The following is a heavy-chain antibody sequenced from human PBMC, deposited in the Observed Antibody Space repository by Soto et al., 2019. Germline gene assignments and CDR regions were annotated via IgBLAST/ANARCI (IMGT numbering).Heavy chain of an antibody. V-gene: IGHV3-48*01. J-gene: IGHJ4*02. CDR3: ARGYYYYDSSGDSGY. D-gene: IGHD3-22*01. CDR1: GCVCISLS. CDR2: ISSSGSTI. Sequence: PVGSLRLSCTASGCVCISLSRNWIRQAPGKGLEWVSYISSSGSTIYYADSVKGRFTISRDNAKNSLYLQMDSLRAEDTAVYYCARGYYYYDSSGDSGYWGQGTLVTVSS.